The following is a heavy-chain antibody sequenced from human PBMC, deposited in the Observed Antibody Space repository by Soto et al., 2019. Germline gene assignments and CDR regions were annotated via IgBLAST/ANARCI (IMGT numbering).Heavy chain of an antibody. V-gene: IGHV1-69*12. J-gene: IGHJ6*02. CDR3: APQGFPNYYYYGMHV. CDR2: IIPIFGTA. Sequence: QVQLVQSGAEVKKPGSSVKVSCKASGGTFSSYASSWVRQATEQGLEWMGGIIPIFGTANYAQKFQGRVTITADESTSTAYMELSSLRSEDTAVYYCAPQGFPNYYYYGMHVSGQGTTVTVSS. CDR1: GGTFSSYA.